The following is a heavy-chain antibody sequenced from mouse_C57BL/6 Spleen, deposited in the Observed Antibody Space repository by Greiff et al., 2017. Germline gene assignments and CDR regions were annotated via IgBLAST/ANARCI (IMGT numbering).Heavy chain of an antibody. CDR1: GFSLTSYG. V-gene: IGHV2-3*01. J-gene: IGHJ1*03. CDR2: LWGDGST. Sequence: VKLVESGPGLVAPSQSLSITCTVSGFSLTSYGVSWVRQPPGKGLEWLGVLWGDGSTNYHSALISRLSISKDNSKSQVFLKLNSLQTDDTATYYCAKFPDYYGSSYVDWYFDVWGTGTTVTVSS. D-gene: IGHD1-1*01. CDR3: AKFPDYYGSSYVDWYFDV.